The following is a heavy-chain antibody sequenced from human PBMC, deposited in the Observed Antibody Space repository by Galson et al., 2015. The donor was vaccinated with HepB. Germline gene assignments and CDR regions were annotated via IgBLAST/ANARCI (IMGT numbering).Heavy chain of an antibody. D-gene: IGHD1-26*01. CDR3: ARPYRGEPLYVGEIRYYYGMDV. V-gene: IGHV1-18*01. CDR1: GYTFTSYG. J-gene: IGHJ6*02. Sequence: SVKVSCKASGYTFTSYGISWVRQAPGQGLEWMGWISAYNGNTNYAQKLQGRVTMTTDTSTSTAYMELRSLRSDDTAVYYCARPYRGEPLYVGEIRYYYGMDVWGQGTTVTVSS. CDR2: ISAYNGNT.